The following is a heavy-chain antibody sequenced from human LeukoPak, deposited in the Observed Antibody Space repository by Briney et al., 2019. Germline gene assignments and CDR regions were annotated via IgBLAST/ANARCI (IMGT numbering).Heavy chain of an antibody. V-gene: IGHV3-74*01. CDR1: GLTFSTYW. D-gene: IGHD6-19*01. Sequence: PGGSLRLSCAASGLTFSTYWMHWVRQAPGKGLVWVSRINSDGISTNYADSVKGRFTISRDNAKNTLYLQMNTLRAEDTAVYYCARGAIAVAGPRRAFDIWGQGRMVTVSS. CDR3: ARGAIAVAGPRRAFDI. CDR2: INSDGIST. J-gene: IGHJ3*02.